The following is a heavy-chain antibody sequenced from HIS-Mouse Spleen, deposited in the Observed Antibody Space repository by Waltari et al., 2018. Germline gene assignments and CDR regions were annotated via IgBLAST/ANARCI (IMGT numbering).Heavy chain of an antibody. J-gene: IGHJ2*01. D-gene: IGHD6-13*01. CDR3: AREIPYSSSWYDWYFDL. CDR1: GGSISSSSYY. CDR2: IYYSGST. V-gene: IGHV4-39*07. Sequence: QLQLQESGPGLVKPSETLSLTCTVSGGSISSSSYYWGWLPQPPGKGLEWIGSIYYSGSTYYNPSLKSRVTISVDTSKNQFSLKLSSVTAADTAVYYCAREIPYSSSWYDWYFDLWGRGTLVTVSS.